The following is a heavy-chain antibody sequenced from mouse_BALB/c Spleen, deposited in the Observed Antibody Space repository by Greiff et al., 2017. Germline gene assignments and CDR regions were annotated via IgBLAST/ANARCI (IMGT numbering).Heavy chain of an antibody. J-gene: IGHJ4*01. V-gene: IGHV1-14*01. D-gene: IGHD2-3*01. CDR3: ARDGYSYAMDY. CDR2: INPYNDGT. Sequence: VHVKQSGPELVKPGASVKMSCKASGYTFTSYVMHWVKQKPGQGLEWIGYINPYNDGTKYNEKFKGKATLTSDKSSSTAYMELSSLTSEDSAVYYCARDGYSYAMDYWGQGTSVTVSS. CDR1: GYTFTSYV.